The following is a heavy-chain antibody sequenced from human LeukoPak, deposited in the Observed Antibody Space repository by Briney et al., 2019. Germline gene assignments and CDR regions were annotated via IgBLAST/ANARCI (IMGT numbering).Heavy chain of an antibody. Sequence: PSETLSLTCTVSGASISSYCWSWIRQPPGKGLEWIGYISYSGSTNYNPSLKSRVTISVDTSKNQFSLKLSSVTAADTAVYYCARDGDYGDYGAFDIWGQGTMVTVSS. D-gene: IGHD4-17*01. V-gene: IGHV4-59*01. CDR1: GASISSYC. J-gene: IGHJ3*02. CDR3: ARDGDYGDYGAFDI. CDR2: ISYSGST.